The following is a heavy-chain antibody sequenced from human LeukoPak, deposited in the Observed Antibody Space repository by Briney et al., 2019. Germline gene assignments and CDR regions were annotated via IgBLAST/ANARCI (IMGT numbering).Heavy chain of an antibody. V-gene: IGHV3-74*01. CDR2: INPDGSSA. CDR3: ARFKVTVTSIP. CDR1: GFTFSDYW. J-gene: IGHJ5*02. D-gene: IGHD4-11*01. Sequence: GGSLRLSCAASGFTFSDYWMHWVRQAPGKGLVWVSRINPDGSSASYADSVKGRFTIARDNAKNTLYLQMNSLRAEDTAVYYCARFKVTVTSIPWGQGTLVTVSS.